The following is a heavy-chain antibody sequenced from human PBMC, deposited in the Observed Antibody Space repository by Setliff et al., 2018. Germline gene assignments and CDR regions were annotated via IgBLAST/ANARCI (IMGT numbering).Heavy chain of an antibody. CDR2: IYYSGRT. J-gene: IGHJ4*02. CDR1: GGSISTYY. D-gene: IGHD5-12*01. V-gene: IGHV4-59*12. CDR3: ARSEGRRDGYNW. Sequence: SETLSLTCTVSGGSISTYYWSWIRQPPGKGLEWIGYIYYSGRTNYNPSLRSRVTISVDTSKNQFSLKLSSVTAADTAVYYCARSEGRRDGYNWWGQGTLVTVSS.